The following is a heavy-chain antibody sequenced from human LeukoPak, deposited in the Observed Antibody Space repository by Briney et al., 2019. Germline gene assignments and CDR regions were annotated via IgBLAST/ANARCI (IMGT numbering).Heavy chain of an antibody. CDR3: AKDFMVPSDYYMDV. CDR1: GFTFSSYA. V-gene: IGHV3-23*01. D-gene: IGHD3-10*01. J-gene: IGHJ6*03. CDR2: ISGNGGST. Sequence: PGGSLRLSCAASGFTFSSYAMSWVRQAPGKGLEWVSAISGNGGSTYYADSVKGRFTISRDNSKNTLYLQMNSLRAEDTAVYYCAKDFMVPSDYYMDVWGKGTTVTVSS.